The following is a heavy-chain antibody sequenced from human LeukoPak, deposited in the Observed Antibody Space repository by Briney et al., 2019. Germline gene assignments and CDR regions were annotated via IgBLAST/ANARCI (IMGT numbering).Heavy chain of an antibody. V-gene: IGHV4-34*01. D-gene: IGHD4-11*01. J-gene: IGHJ6*02. CDR2: INHSGST. CDR3: ARDQVYSTYGMDV. CDR1: GGSFSGYY. Sequence: PSETLSLTCAVYGGSFSGYYWSWIRQPPGKGLEWIGEINHSGSTNYNPSLKSRVTISVDTSKNQFSLKLSSVTAADTAVYYCARDQVYSTYGMDVWGQGTTVTVSS.